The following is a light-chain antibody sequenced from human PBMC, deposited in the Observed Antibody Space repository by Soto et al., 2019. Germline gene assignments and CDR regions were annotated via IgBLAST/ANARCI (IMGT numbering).Light chain of an antibody. J-gene: IGKJ1*01. CDR1: QSVNSNF. CDR2: GAS. V-gene: IGKV3-20*01. CDR3: QQYCTSPWS. Sequence: EIVLTQSPGTLSLPPGDRATLSCRASQSVNSNFLAWYQQTPGQAPRLLIYGASSRATDIPDSFSGRGSGTDFTRTVNRLEPGDFEVEYGQQYCTSPWSFGQGTKGDIK.